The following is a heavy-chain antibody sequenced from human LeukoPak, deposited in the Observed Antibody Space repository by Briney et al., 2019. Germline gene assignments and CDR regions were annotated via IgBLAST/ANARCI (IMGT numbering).Heavy chain of an antibody. CDR1: GFTFSSYS. CDR3: AREYPRGAAAPDY. V-gene: IGHV3-21*01. J-gene: IGHJ4*02. CDR2: ISSSSSYI. D-gene: IGHD6-13*01. Sequence: GGSLRLSCAASGFTFSSYSMNWVRQAPGKGLEWVSSISSSSSYIHYADSVKGRFTISRDNAKNSLYLQMNSLRAVDTAVYHCAREYPRGAAAPDYWGQGTLVTVSS.